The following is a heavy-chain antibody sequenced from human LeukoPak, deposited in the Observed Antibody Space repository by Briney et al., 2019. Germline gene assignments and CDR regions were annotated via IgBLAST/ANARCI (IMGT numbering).Heavy chain of an antibody. V-gene: IGHV3-30*04. CDR3: ARVKRWLQSAFDY. D-gene: IGHD5-24*01. CDR1: GFTFSSYA. J-gene: IGHJ4*02. Sequence: QPGRSLRLSCAASGFTFSSYAMHWVRQAPGKGLEWVAVISYDGSNKYYADSVKGRFTISRDNSKNTLYPQMNSLRAEDTAVYYCARVKRWLQSAFDYWGQGTLVTVSS. CDR2: ISYDGSNK.